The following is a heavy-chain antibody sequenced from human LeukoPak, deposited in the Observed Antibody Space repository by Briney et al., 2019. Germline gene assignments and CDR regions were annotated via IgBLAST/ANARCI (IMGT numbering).Heavy chain of an antibody. CDR1: GFTFSSYA. CDR2: IRANGGGT. CDR3: SKGQERDDGVFES. J-gene: IGHJ5*01. V-gene: IGHV3-23*01. D-gene: IGHD1-1*01. Sequence: PGGSLRLSCAASGFTFSSYAMTWVRQAPGKGLEWVSTIRANGGGTHYAESLRGRVTISRDNSKSTVYLQMNSLSAEDTAIYYCSKGQERDDGVFESWGRGTLVTVSS.